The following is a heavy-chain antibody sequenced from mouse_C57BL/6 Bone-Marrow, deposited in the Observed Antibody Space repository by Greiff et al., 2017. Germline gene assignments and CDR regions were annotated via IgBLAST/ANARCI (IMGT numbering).Heavy chain of an antibody. V-gene: IGHV5-16*01. Sequence: EVKLVESEGGLVQPGSSMTLSCTASGFTFSDYYMAWVRQVPEKGLEWVANINYDGSSTYYLDSLKSRFIISRDNAKNILYLQMSSLKSEDTATYYCARGNYWSSYWYFDVWGTGTTVTVSS. CDR1: GFTFSDYY. D-gene: IGHD1-1*01. CDR2: INYDGSST. J-gene: IGHJ1*03. CDR3: ARGNYWSSYWYFDV.